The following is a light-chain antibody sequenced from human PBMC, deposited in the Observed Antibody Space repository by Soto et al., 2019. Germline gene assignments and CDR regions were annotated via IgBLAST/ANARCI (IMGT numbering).Light chain of an antibody. CDR3: QTWGTGPFIV. V-gene: IGLV4-69*01. J-gene: IGLJ1*01. CDR1: SGHSSYA. CDR2: LNSDGSH. Sequence: QPVLTQSPSASASLGASVKLTCTLSSGHSSYAIAWHQQQPEKGPRYLMKLNSDGSHSKGDGIPDRFSGSSSGAERYLTISSLQSEDEADYYCQTWGTGPFIVFGTGTKLTV.